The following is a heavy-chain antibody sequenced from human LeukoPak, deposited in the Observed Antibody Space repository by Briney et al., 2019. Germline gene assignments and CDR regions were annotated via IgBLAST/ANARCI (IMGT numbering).Heavy chain of an antibody. CDR1: GYTFTSYY. D-gene: IGHD2-2*01. J-gene: IGHJ6*02. CDR3: ARGGIVVVPEPRYGMDV. Sequence: GASVKVSCKASGYTFTSYYMHWVRQAPGQGLEWMGIINPSGGSTSYAQKFQGRVTMTRDTSTSTVYMELSSLRSEDTAVYYCARGGIVVVPEPRYGMDVWGQGTTVTVSS. V-gene: IGHV1-46*01. CDR2: INPSGGST.